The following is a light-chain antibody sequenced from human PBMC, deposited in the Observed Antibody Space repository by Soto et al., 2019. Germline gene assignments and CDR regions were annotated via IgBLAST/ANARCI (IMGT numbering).Light chain of an antibody. V-gene: IGLV1-44*01. J-gene: IGLJ1*01. CDR2: SNN. Sequence: QSVLTQPPSASGTPGQRVTISCSGSSSNIGSNTVNWYQQLPGTAPKLLIYSNNQQPSGVPDRFSGSKSGTSASLAISGLQSEDEADYYCAAWDDSLNGYVFGNGTKVTV. CDR1: SSNIGSNT. CDR3: AAWDDSLNGYV.